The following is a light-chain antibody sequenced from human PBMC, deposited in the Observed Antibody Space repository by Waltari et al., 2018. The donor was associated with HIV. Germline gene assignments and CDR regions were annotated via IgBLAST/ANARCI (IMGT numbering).Light chain of an antibody. Sequence: EIVMTQSQAPLSVSPGEGAPLSCRASQSIAKNLAWYQQKPGQAPRLLIYGVSTRATGIPARFSGSGSWTEFTLTISSLQSEDFAVYYCQQYDNWPPWTFGQGTKVEI. J-gene: IGKJ1*01. CDR2: GVS. CDR3: QQYDNWPPWT. CDR1: QSIAKN. V-gene: IGKV3-15*01.